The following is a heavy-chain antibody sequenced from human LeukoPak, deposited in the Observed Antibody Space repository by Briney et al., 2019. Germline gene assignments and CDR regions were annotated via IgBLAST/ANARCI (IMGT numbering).Heavy chain of an antibody. CDR1: GGSISSGSYY. V-gene: IGHV4-39*01. CDR3: ARSPGSRYAYDDY. Sequence: SETLSLTCTVSGGSISSGSYYWGWIRQPPGKGPEWIGTIYYVGDTYYNPSLQSRVTISVDTSKNQFSLKLSSVTAADTAVYYCARSPGSRYAYDDYWGQGTLVTVSS. D-gene: IGHD6-13*01. CDR2: IYYVGDT. J-gene: IGHJ4*02.